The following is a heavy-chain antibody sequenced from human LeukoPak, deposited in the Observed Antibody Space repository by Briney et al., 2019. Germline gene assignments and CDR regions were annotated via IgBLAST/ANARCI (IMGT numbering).Heavy chain of an antibody. CDR3: ARVILHSSGWYVDY. Sequence: SETLSLTCSVSGGSISSSSYYWAWIRQPPGTGLEWIGSIYYSGSTYYNPSLKSRVTISADTSKNQFSLKLSSVTAADTAVYYCARVILHSSGWYVDYWGQGTLVTVSS. CDR1: GGSISSSSYY. CDR2: IYYSGST. V-gene: IGHV4-39*07. J-gene: IGHJ4*02. D-gene: IGHD6-19*01.